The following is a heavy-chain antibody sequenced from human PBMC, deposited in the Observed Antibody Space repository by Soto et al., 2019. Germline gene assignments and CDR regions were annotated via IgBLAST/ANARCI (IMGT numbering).Heavy chain of an antibody. J-gene: IGHJ4*02. D-gene: IGHD3-22*01. CDR1: GGSISSGDYY. Sequence: PSETLSLTCTVSGGSISSGDYYWSWIRQPPGKGLEWIGYIYYSGSTYYNPSLKSRVTISVDTSKNQFSLKLSSVTAADTAVYYCARVRRYYYDSSGYSRIFDYWGQGTLVTVSS. V-gene: IGHV4-30-4*01. CDR3: ARVRRYYYDSSGYSRIFDY. CDR2: IYYSGST.